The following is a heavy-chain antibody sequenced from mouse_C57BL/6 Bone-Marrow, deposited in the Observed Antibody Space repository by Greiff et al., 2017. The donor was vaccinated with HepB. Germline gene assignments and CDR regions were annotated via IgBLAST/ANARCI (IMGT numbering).Heavy chain of an antibody. CDR1: GYTFTDYN. V-gene: IGHV1-22*01. J-gene: IGHJ3*01. CDR2: INPNNGGT. D-gene: IGHD4-1*01. CDR3: ARKVNWDGFAY. Sequence: EVQLQESGPELVKPGASVKMSCKASGYTFTDYNMHWVKQSHGKSLEWIGYINPNNGGTSYNQKFKGKATLTVNKSSSTAYMELRSLTSEDSAVYYCARKVNWDGFAYWGQGTLVTVSA.